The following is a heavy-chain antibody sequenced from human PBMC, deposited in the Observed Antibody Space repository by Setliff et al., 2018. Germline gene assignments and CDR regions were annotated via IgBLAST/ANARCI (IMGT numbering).Heavy chain of an antibody. CDR3: ARASRFGTTMWRGDYYMDV. D-gene: IGHD3-10*01. J-gene: IGHJ6*03. CDR1: GYTFTTYT. V-gene: IGHV7-4-1*02. CDR2: INTNTGNP. Sequence: ASVKVSCKASGYTFTTYTMNWVRQAPGQGLEWMGWINTNTGNPTYAQGFTGRFVFSLDTSVSTAYLQINSLEAEDTAVYYCARASRFGTTMWRGDYYMDVWGKGTTVTVSS.